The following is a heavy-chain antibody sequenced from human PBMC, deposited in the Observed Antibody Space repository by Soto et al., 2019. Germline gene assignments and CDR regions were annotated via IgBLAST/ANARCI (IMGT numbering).Heavy chain of an antibody. CDR2: INHSGST. D-gene: IGHD3-10*01. CDR3: ARGDYMVRGVTIFWFDP. V-gene: IGHV4-34*01. J-gene: IGHJ5*02. Sequence: SETLSLTCAVYGGSFSGYYWSWIRQPPGKGLEWIGEINHSGSTNYNPSLKSRVTISVDTSKNQFSLKLSSVTAADTAVYYCARGDYMVRGVTIFWFDPWGQGTLVT. CDR1: GGSFSGYY.